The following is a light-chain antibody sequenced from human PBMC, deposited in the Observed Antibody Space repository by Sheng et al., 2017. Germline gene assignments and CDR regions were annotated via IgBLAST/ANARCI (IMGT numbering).Light chain of an antibody. CDR2: GAS. Sequence: EIVMTQSPATLSVSPGEGATLSCRASQSVSSSLAWYQQKPGQAPRLLIYGASNRATGIPDRFSGSASGTDFTLTISRLEPEDFALYYCQQYGSSPWTFGQGTKMEI. J-gene: IGKJ1*01. CDR1: QSVSSS. CDR3: QQYGSSPWT. V-gene: IGKV3-20*01.